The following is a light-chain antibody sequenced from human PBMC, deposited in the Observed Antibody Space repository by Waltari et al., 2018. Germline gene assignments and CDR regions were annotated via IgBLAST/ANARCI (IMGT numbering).Light chain of an antibody. CDR1: QSVSSN. Sequence: EIVMTQSPATLSVSPGERATLTCRTSQSVSSNLARYQQKPGQAPRLLIYGASTRATGIPARFSGSGSGTGFTLTISSLQSADFAVYYCQQYNNWLTFSGGTKVEIK. CDR2: GAS. J-gene: IGKJ4*01. CDR3: QQYNNWLT. V-gene: IGKV3-15*01.